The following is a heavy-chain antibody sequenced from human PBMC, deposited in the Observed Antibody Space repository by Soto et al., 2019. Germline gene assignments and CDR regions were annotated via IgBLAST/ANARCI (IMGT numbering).Heavy chain of an antibody. CDR1: GFALNDFA. Sequence: GGPLRLSFAASGFALNDFAMNWSRQAPGKGPEWLSTISGSGDKTFHSDSVKGRFNISRDNSNNKMFLQMNSLRAEDTAIYYCAKGASHAPFEKWGRGTLVTVSS. CDR2: ISGSGDKT. V-gene: IGHV3-23*01. CDR3: AKGASHAPFEK. J-gene: IGHJ4*02. D-gene: IGHD3-16*01.